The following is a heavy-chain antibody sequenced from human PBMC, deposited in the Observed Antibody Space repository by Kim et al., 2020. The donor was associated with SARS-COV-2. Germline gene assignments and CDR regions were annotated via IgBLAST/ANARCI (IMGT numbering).Heavy chain of an antibody. Sequence: SVKGRFTNSRDNAKNSLYLQMNSLRAEDTAVYYCARDETYYGSGIGYFDYWGQGTLVTVSS. V-gene: IGHV3-11*06. D-gene: IGHD3-10*01. J-gene: IGHJ4*02. CDR3: ARDETYYGSGIGYFDY.